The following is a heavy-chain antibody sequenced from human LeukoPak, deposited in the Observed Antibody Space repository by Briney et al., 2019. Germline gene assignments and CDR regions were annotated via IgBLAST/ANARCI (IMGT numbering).Heavy chain of an antibody. V-gene: IGHV3-7*01. Sequence: PGGSLRLSCAASGFTFSSYWMSWVRQAPGKGLEWVANIKQDGSEKYYVDSVKGRFTISRDNAKNSLYLQMNSLRAEDTAVYYCAREYSGSYGYYYYYYMDVWGKGTTVAVCS. CDR1: GFTFSSYW. CDR2: IKQDGSEK. CDR3: AREYSGSYGYYYYYYMDV. D-gene: IGHD1-26*01. J-gene: IGHJ6*03.